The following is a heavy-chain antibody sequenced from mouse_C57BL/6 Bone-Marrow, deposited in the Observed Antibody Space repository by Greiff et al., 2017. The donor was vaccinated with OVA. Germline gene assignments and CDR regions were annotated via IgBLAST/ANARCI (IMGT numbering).Heavy chain of an antibody. CDR1: GYTFTSYG. D-gene: IGHD2-2*01. V-gene: IGHV1-81*01. Sequence: QVHVKQSGAELARPGASVKLSCKASGYTFTSYGISWVKQRTGQGLEWIGEIYPRSGNTYYNEKFKGKATLTADKSPSTAYMELRSLTSEDSAVYFCARWLPYYFDYWGQGTTLTVSS. J-gene: IGHJ2*01. CDR2: IYPRSGNT. CDR3: ARWLPYYFDY.